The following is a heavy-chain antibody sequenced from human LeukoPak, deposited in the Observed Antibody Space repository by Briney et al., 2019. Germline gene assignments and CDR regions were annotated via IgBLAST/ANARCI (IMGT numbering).Heavy chain of an antibody. CDR3: ARVDSVRGVIIQFDP. CDR2: ISAYNGNT. CDR1: GYTFTSYG. V-gene: IGHV1-18*01. Sequence: VASVKVSCKASGYTFTSYGISWVRQAPGQGLEWMGCISAYNGNTNYAQKLQGRVTMTTDTSTSTAYMELRSLRSDDTAVYYCARVDSVRGVIIQFDPWGQGTLVTVSS. D-gene: IGHD3-10*01. J-gene: IGHJ5*02.